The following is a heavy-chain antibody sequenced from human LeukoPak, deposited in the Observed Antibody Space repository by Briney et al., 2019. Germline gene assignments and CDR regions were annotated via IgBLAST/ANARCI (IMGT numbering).Heavy chain of an antibody. CDR2: INPNSGGT. D-gene: IGHD6-19*01. CDR1: GYTFIGYY. Sequence: ASVKVSCKASGYTFIGYYIHWVRQAPGQGLEWMGWINPNSGGTNYAQKFQGRVTMTRDTSISTAYMELSRLRSDDTAVYYCARDLGSGWKYWGQGTLVTVSS. CDR3: ARDLGSGWKY. J-gene: IGHJ4*02. V-gene: IGHV1-2*02.